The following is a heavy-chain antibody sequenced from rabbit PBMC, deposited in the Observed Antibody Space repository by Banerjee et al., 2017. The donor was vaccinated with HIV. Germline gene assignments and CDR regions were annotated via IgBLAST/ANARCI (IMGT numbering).Heavy chain of an antibody. CDR1: GFSLSSSDY. Sequence: QQLEESGGGLVKPGGTLTLTCTASGFSLSSSDYMCWVRQAPGKGLEWIGCINTGSGGPTHYTNWAKGRFNISKTSSTTVTLQMTSLTAADTATYFCAGAFAYASSSDYYDYYFKLWGPGTLVTVS. CDR2: INTGSGGPT. V-gene: IGHV1S40*01. D-gene: IGHD1-1*01. J-gene: IGHJ4*01. CDR3: AGAFAYASSSDYYDYYFKL.